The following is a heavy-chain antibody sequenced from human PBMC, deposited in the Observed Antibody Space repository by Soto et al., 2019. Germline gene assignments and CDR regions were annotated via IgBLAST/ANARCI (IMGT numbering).Heavy chain of an antibody. CDR2: IKQDGSEK. D-gene: IGHD2-15*01. Sequence: GGSLRLSCAASGFTFSSYWMSWVRQAPGKGLEWVANIKQDGSEKYYVDSVKGRFTISRDNAKNSLYLQMNSLRAEDTAVYYCARLGVGDIVVVVAATLAFDIWGQGTMVTVSS. CDR3: ARLGVGDIVVVVAATLAFDI. V-gene: IGHV3-7*01. J-gene: IGHJ3*02. CDR1: GFTFSSYW.